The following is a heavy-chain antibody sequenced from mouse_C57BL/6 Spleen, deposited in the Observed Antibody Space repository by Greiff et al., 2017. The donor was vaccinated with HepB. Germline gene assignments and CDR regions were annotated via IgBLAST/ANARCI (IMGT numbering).Heavy chain of an antibody. J-gene: IGHJ4*01. CDR2: ISSGGSYT. CDR3: ARERPLYYGNYERAMDY. D-gene: IGHD2-1*01. V-gene: IGHV5-6*02. CDR1: GFTFSSYG. Sequence: DVKLVESGGDLVKPGGSLKLSCAASGFTFSSYGMSWVRQTPDKRLEWVATISSGGSYTYYPDSVKGRFTISRDNAKNTLYLQMSSLKSEDTAMYYCARERPLYYGNYERAMDYWGQGTSVTVSS.